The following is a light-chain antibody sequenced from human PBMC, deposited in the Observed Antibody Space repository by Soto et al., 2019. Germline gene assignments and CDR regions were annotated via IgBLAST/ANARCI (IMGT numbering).Light chain of an antibody. Sequence: QSALTQPASVSGSPGQSITISCTGTSSDVGSYTLDSWYQQHPGEAPKLIIYEGSKRPSGVSNRFSGSKSVNTASLTISGLRAEDEADYYCCSYAGGLTSAGFVFGTATKLTVL. CDR1: SSDVGSYTL. CDR3: CSYAGGLTSAGFV. J-gene: IGLJ1*01. V-gene: IGLV2-23*01. CDR2: EGS.